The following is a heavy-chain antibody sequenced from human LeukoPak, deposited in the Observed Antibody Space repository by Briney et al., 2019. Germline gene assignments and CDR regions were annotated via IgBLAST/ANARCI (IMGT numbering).Heavy chain of an antibody. D-gene: IGHD3-22*01. CDR3: AKVGGGGGYYYDY. Sequence: GGSLRLSCAASGFTFSSYAMSWVRQAPGKGLEWVSVISGSGGSTNYADSVKGRFTISRDNSKNTLYLQMNSLRAEDTAVYYCAKVGGGGGYYYDYWGRGTLVTVSS. CDR1: GFTFSSYA. V-gene: IGHV3-23*01. J-gene: IGHJ4*02. CDR2: ISGSGGST.